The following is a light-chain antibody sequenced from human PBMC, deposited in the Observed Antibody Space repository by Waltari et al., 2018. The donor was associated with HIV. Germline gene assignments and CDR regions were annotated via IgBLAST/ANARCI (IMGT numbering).Light chain of an antibody. CDR2: GAS. Sequence: EIVLTQSPGTLSLSPGERATLSCRASQSVSSSYLAWYQQKSGQAPRLLIYGASSRATGIPDRFSGSGSGTEFTLTIARLEPEDFAVYYCQQSETFG. V-gene: IGKV3-20*01. J-gene: IGKJ1*01. CDR1: QSVSSSY. CDR3: QQSET.